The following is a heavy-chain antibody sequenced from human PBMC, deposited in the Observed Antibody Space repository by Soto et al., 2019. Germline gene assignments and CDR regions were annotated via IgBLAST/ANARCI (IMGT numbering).Heavy chain of an antibody. CDR1: GFTFSAYG. Sequence: QVQLVESGGGVVQPGRSLRLSCAASGFTFSAYGIHWVRQAPGKGLEWVATISFDSRDKLYVDSMNGRLTISRENSRNTVYLQMDSLRVEDTAVYHCARVCGGDCGNAFDVWGQGTVVAVSP. CDR3: ARVCGGDCGNAFDV. D-gene: IGHD2-21*02. V-gene: IGHV3-33*05. J-gene: IGHJ3*01. CDR2: ISFDSRDK.